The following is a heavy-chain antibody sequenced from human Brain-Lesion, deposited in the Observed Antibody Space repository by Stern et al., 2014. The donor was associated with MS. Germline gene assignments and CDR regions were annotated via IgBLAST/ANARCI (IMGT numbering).Heavy chain of an antibody. J-gene: IGHJ6*02. V-gene: IGHV1-2*04. Sequence: DQLVESGAEVKKPGASVKVSCKASGYTFTDYFMHWVRQAPGQGLEWLGWTNPYSGDTKYAQKFQGWVTMTRDTSISTAYMELNSLRSDDTAVYYCARVPGGVFGGMDVWGQGTTVT. CDR2: TNPYSGDT. D-gene: IGHD4-23*01. CDR1: GYTFTDYF. CDR3: ARVPGGVFGGMDV.